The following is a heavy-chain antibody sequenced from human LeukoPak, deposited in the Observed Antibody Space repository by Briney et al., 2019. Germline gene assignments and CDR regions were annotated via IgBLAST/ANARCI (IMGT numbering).Heavy chain of an antibody. Sequence: GGSLRLSCAASGFTFSSYWMHCVRQAPGKGLVWVSRINSDGSSTSYADSVKGRFTISRDNAKNSLYLQMNSLRAEDTAVYYCARVVGATKHPFDYWGQGTLVTVSS. V-gene: IGHV3-74*01. J-gene: IGHJ4*02. CDR3: ARVVGATKHPFDY. D-gene: IGHD1-26*01. CDR2: INSDGSST. CDR1: GFTFSSYW.